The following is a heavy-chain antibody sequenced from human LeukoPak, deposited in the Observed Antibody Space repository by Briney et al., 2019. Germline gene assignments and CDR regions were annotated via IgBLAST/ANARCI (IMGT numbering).Heavy chain of an antibody. CDR3: ARLVGYYYDSSGYSRDAFDI. CDR2: IKYDESLT. CDR1: GITFSNYG. V-gene: IGHV3-30*02. D-gene: IGHD3-22*01. J-gene: IGHJ3*02. Sequence: GGSLRLSCTTSGITFSNYGMHWVRQASGKGLEWVAFIKYDESLTYYADSVKGQFTISRDNSKNTLYLQMNSLRAEDTAVYYCARLVGYYYDSSGYSRDAFDIWGQGTMVTVSS.